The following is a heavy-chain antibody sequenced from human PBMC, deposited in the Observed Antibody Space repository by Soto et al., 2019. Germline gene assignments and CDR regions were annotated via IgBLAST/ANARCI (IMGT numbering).Heavy chain of an antibody. J-gene: IGHJ6*02. D-gene: IGHD1-26*01. Sequence: EVQVLESGGGLVQPGGSLRLSCAASGFTFSNSAMSWVRQAPGKGLEWVSAIRGSGGSTYYADSVKGRFTISRDNSKNTLYLQMNSLRAEDTAVYFCARHSGTYYGMDVWGQGTTVTVFS. CDR3: ARHSGTYYGMDV. CDR2: IRGSGGST. V-gene: IGHV3-23*01. CDR1: GFTFSNSA.